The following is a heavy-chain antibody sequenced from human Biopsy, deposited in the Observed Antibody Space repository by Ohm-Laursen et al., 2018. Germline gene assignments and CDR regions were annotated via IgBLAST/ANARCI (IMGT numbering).Heavy chain of an antibody. CDR1: GYTFTAFS. V-gene: IGHV1-2*02. J-gene: IGHJ2*01. D-gene: IGHD2-2*01. CDR2: INPKSGDT. CDR3: ARGRRHCSGTCSRWYFDL. Sequence: ASVKISCKPSGYTFTAFSVHWLRQAPGQGLEWMGWINPKSGDTDYPQNFQGRVSMTRDTSISTAYMDLSRLRSDDTAVYYCARGRRHCSGTCSRWYFDLWGRGTLVTVSS.